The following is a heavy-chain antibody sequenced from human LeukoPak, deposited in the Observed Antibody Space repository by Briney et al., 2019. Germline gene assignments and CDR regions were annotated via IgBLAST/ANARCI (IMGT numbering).Heavy chain of an antibody. Sequence: PSETLSLTCAVYGGSFCGYYWSWIRQPPGKGLEWIGEINHSGSTNYNPSLKSRVTISVDTSKNQFSLKLSSVPAADTAVYYCARPTIYCSGGSCYSWGAFDIWGQGTMVTVSS. CDR2: INHSGST. D-gene: IGHD2-15*01. V-gene: IGHV4-34*01. J-gene: IGHJ3*02. CDR3: ARPTIYCSGGSCYSWGAFDI. CDR1: GGSFCGYY.